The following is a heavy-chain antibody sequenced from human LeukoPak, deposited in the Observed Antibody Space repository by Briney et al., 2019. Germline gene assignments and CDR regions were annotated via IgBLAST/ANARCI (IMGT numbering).Heavy chain of an antibody. CDR1: GXTVSSNY. V-gene: IGHV3-53*01. J-gene: IGHJ4*02. CDR2: IYSGGST. CDR3: AKDGFDY. Sequence: SXXXXGXTVSSNYMSWVRQAPGKGLEWVSVIYSGGSTYYADSVKGRFTISRDNSKNTLYLQMNSLRAEDTAVYYCAKDGFDYWGQGTLVTVSS.